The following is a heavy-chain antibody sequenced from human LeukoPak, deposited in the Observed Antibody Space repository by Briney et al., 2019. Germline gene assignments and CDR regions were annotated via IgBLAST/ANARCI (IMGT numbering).Heavy chain of an antibody. J-gene: IGHJ5*02. CDR3: AKGPRSSWTYNWFDP. Sequence: GGSLRLSCAASGFTFSSYAMSWVRQAPGKGLEWVSAISGSGGSTYYADSVKGRFTISRDNSKNTLYLQMNSLRAEDTAVYYCAKGPRSSWTYNWFDPWGQGTLVTVSS. CDR1: GFTFSSYA. D-gene: IGHD6-13*01. V-gene: IGHV3-23*01. CDR2: ISGSGGST.